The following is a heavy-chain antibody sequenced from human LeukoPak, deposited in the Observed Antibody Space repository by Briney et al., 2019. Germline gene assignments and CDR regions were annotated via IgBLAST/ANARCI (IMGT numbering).Heavy chain of an antibody. CDR3: ATYSSGWSFAY. Sequence: GGSLRLSCAASGFTFSNYWMTWVCQAPGKGLEWVSYISSSGSTIYYADSVKGRFTISRDNAKNSLYLQMNSLRAEDTAVYHCATYSSGWSFAYWGQGTLVTVSS. J-gene: IGHJ4*02. CDR2: ISSSGSTI. CDR1: GFTFSNYW. D-gene: IGHD6-19*01. V-gene: IGHV3-11*01.